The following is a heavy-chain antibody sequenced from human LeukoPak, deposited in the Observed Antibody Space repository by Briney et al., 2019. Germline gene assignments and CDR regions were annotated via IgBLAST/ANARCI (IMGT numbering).Heavy chain of an antibody. CDR2: IIGGGGST. D-gene: IGHD2-15*01. J-gene: IGHJ4*02. CDR3: AKDCAYWYPKVAVDY. Sequence: PGGSLRLSCAASGFSFSSYGMSWVRQAPGKRLEWVSAIIGGGGSTYSADSEKGPVTPSTDNSKNTLYLQMNSLRAEDTAVYYCAKDCAYWYPKVAVDYWGEGALVTVSS. CDR1: GFSFSSYG. V-gene: IGHV3-23*01.